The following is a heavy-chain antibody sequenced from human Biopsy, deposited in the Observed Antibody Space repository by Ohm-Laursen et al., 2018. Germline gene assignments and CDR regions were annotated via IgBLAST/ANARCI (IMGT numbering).Heavy chain of an antibody. J-gene: IGHJ4*02. CDR1: GFPFSDCY. V-gene: IGHV3-11*01. CDR3: ARDARWSPYHMDV. D-gene: IGHD4-23*01. CDR2: ISSGGTTI. Sequence: SLRLSCAASGFPFSDCYMRWIRQAPGKGLEWVSYISSGGTTIYYADSVKGRFTISRDNAKNSLYLQMNSLRADDTAVYYCARDARWSPYHMDVRGPGTLVTVSS.